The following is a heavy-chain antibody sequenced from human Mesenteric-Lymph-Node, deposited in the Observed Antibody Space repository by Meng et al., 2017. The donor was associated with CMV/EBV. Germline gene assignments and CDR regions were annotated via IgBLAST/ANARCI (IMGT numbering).Heavy chain of an antibody. CDR3: ARDRYCSSTSCYTGMVDY. V-gene: IGHV3-74*01. CDR2: INSDGSST. D-gene: IGHD2-2*02. J-gene: IGHJ4*02. CDR1: GFTFSSYW. Sequence: GESLKISCAASGFTFSSYWIHWVRQAPGKGLGWVSRINSDGSSTTYGDSVKGRFTISRDNAKNTLYLQMNSLSAEDTAVYYCARDRYCSSTSCYTGMVDYWGQGTLVTVSS.